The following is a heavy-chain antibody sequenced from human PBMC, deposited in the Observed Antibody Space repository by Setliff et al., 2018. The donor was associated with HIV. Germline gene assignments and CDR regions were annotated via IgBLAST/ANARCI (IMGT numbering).Heavy chain of an antibody. Sequence: PSETLSLTCTVSGGSISSSNYYWGWIRQPPGKGLAWIGSIYYSGSTYYNPSLKSRITISVDTSKNQLSLKLSSVTAADTAVYYCARHVGGSYVNFDYWGQGTLVTVSS. D-gene: IGHD3-16*01. CDR2: IYYSGST. CDR3: ARHVGGSYVNFDY. V-gene: IGHV4-39*01. CDR1: GGSISSSNYY. J-gene: IGHJ4*02.